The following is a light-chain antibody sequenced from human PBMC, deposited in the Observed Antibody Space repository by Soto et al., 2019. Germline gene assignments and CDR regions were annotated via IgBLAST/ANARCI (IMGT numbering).Light chain of an antibody. CDR1: QSISGY. Sequence: DIQMTQSPSTLSASVGDTVTITCRASQSISGYLAWYQQKPGKAPKLLSLESGVPSRFIGSGSGTGFTLTISSLQPDDSDSYYCQQYHSSPWTFGQGTRVEIK. V-gene: IGKV1-5*01. CDR3: QQYHSSPWT. J-gene: IGKJ1*01.